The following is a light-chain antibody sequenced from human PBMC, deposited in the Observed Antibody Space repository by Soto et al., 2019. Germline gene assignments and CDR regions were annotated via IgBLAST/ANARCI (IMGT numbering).Light chain of an antibody. CDR3: QHYNVYYMYT. CDR2: AAS. CDR1: QSVTSN. Sequence: DIQMTQSPSSLSASIGDRVTITCRASQSVTSNLNWYQQKFGETPKLLMYAASNLQGGVPSRFSGSGSGTDFTLTISSLQPEDFATYYCQHYNVYYMYTFGQGTKVEIK. V-gene: IGKV1-39*01. J-gene: IGKJ2*01.